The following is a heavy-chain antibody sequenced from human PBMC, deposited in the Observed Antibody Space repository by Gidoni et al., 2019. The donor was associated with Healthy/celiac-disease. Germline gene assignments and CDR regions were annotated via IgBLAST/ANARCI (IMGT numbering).Heavy chain of an antibody. CDR2: KWYDGSKK. D-gene: IGHD3-10*01. CDR1: GFTFSSYG. CDR3: ARTLRGVPMRYGMDV. Sequence: QVQLVESGGGVVQPGRSLSLSCAASGFTFSSYGMHWVRQAPGKGLEWVAVKWYDGSKKYYADSVKGRFTISRDNSKNTLYLQMNSLRAEDTAVYYCARTLRGVPMRYGMDVWGQGTTVTVSS. J-gene: IGHJ6*02. V-gene: IGHV3-33*01.